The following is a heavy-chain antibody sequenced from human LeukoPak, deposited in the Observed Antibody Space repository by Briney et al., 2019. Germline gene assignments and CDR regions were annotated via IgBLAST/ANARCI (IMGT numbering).Heavy chain of an antibody. CDR1: GFTFNTYW. CDR2: INNDGSST. CDR3: TSDGYRNFGAAFDI. D-gene: IGHD4-11*01. Sequence: GGSLRLSCAASGFTFNTYWKHWVRQAPGKGLVWVAHINNDGSSTNYADSVKGRFTISRDNAKNTLYLQMNSLRAEDTAVYYCTSDGYRNFGAAFDIWGQGTLVTVSS. V-gene: IGHV3-74*01. J-gene: IGHJ3*02.